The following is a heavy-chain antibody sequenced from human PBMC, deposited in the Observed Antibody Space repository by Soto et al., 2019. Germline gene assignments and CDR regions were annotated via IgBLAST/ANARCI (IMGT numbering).Heavy chain of an antibody. CDR1: GGSVNSGNYY. CDR3: ARVERGTATTVVDAFDI. Sequence: QVQLQQWGAGLLKPSETLSLTCAVFGGSVNSGNYYWSWIRQPPGKGLEWIGEMSHSGGTHFNPSLMCRVTISVDTSKNQFSLKMSSVTAADTALYYCARVERGTATTVVDAFDIWGPGTMVTVSS. D-gene: IGHD1-1*01. CDR2: MSHSGGT. J-gene: IGHJ3*02. V-gene: IGHV4-34*01.